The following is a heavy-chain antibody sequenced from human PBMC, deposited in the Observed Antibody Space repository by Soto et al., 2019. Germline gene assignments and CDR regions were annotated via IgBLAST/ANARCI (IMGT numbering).Heavy chain of an antibody. CDR1: GYTFTSYG. CDR2: ISAYNGNT. Sequence: GASVKVSCKASGYTFTSYGISAVRQAPGQGLERIGWISAYNGNTNYAQKLQGRVTMTTDTSTSTAYMELRSMRSDDTAVFYCARDSSGVFYYYYGMDVWGQGTTVTVSS. CDR3: ARDSSGVFYYYYGMDV. V-gene: IGHV1-18*01. J-gene: IGHJ6*02. D-gene: IGHD3-22*01.